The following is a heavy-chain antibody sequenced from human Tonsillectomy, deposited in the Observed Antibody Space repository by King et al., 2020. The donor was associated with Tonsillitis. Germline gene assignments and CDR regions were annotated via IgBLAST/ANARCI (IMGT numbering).Heavy chain of an antibody. D-gene: IGHD3-10*02. J-gene: IGHJ3*02. CDR3: TRRRRLWSGNSEDAFAI. CDR1: GYSFANYW. Sequence: QLVQSGAEVKKPGESLRISCKGSGYSFANYWINWVRQMPGKGLEWMGRIDPSDSNTNYRPSFQGHVTFSADRSIGTAYLQWSSLKAADTAMYYCTRRRRLWSGNSEDAFAIWGQGTMVTVSS. CDR2: IDPSDSNT. V-gene: IGHV5-10-1*03.